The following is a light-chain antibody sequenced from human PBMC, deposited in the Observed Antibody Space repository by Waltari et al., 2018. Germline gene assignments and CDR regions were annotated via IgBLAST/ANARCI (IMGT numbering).Light chain of an antibody. J-gene: IGLJ2*01. CDR3: SSYGGSNNVL. Sequence: QSALTQPPPASGSPGPPVTIPCTGTSRHVGGIYYVSWYQLHPGKAPKLLIYEVAKRPSGVPDRFSGSKSANTASLTVSDLQPEDEADYYCSSYGGSNNVLFGGGTKLTVL. CDR1: SRHVGGIYY. CDR2: EVA. V-gene: IGLV2-8*01.